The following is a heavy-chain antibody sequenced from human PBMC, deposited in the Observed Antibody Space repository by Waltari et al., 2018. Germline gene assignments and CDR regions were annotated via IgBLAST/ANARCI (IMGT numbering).Heavy chain of an antibody. CDR1: GGSFSGNY. CDR3: ARGPDRAKAGID. Sequence: TLSLTCAVYGGSFSGNYWNWIRQPPGKGLEWIGEINHSGAATYNPSLKSRVTISIDTSKNQFSLKLNSVTAADTAVYYCARGPDRAKAGIDWGQGTLVTVSS. J-gene: IGHJ4*02. CDR2: INHSGAA. V-gene: IGHV4-34*01. D-gene: IGHD5-18*01.